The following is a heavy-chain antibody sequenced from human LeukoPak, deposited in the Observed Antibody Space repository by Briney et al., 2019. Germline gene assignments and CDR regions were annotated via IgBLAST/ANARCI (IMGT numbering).Heavy chain of an antibody. V-gene: IGHV1-69*13. D-gene: IGHD2-2*01. CDR2: IIPIFGTA. J-gene: IGHJ5*02. Sequence: ASVKVSCKASGGTFSSYAISWVRQAPGQGLEWMGGIIPIFGTANYAQKFQGRVTITADESTSTAYMELSSLRSEDTAVYYCARAIVVVWGVYNWFDPWGQGTLVTVSS. CDR1: GGTFSSYA. CDR3: ARAIVVVWGVYNWFDP.